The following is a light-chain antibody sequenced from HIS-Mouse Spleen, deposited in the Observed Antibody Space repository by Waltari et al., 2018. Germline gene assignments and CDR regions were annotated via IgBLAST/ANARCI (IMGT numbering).Light chain of an antibody. CDR2: DGS. J-gene: IGLJ3*02. CDR3: CSYAGSSTWV. Sequence: QSALTQPASVSRSPGQSITISCTGTSRDVGRYNLLSLYQQHPGKAPKLMIYDGSRRPSGVSNRFSGSKSGNTASLTISGLQAEDEADYYCCSYAGSSTWVFGGGTKLTVL. V-gene: IGLV2-23*01. CDR1: SRDVGRYNL.